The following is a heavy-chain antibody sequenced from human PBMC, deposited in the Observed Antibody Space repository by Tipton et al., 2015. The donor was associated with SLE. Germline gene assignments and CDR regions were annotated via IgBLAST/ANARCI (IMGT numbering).Heavy chain of an antibody. J-gene: IGHJ4*02. Sequence: LRLSCAVYGGSFSDYSWSWIRQPPGKGLEWIGEINHSGSTNYNPSLKSQVTISIDTSKNQFSLRLSAVTAADTAVYYCARDCTTGVCYTTSFDYWGQGTLVTVSP. CDR1: GGSFSDYS. CDR2: INHSGST. V-gene: IGHV4-34*01. CDR3: ARDCTTGVCYTTSFDY. D-gene: IGHD2-8*01.